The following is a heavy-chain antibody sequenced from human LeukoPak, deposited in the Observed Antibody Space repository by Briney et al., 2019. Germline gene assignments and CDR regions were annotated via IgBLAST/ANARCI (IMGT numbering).Heavy chain of an antibody. Sequence: SQTLSLTCTVSGGSISSGGYYWSWIRQHPGKGLAWIGYIYYSGSTYYNPSLKSRVTISVDTSKNQFSLRLSSVTAADTAVYYCARVDQQLANDLRYYYYYMDVWGKGTTVTVSS. CDR1: GGSISSGGYY. D-gene: IGHD6-6*01. CDR3: ARVDQQLANDLRYYYYYMDV. CDR2: IYYSGST. V-gene: IGHV4-31*03. J-gene: IGHJ6*03.